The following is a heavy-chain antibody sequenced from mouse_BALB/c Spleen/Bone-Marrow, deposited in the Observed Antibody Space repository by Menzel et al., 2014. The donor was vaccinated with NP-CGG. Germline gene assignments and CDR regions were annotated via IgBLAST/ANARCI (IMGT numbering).Heavy chain of an antibody. J-gene: IGHJ3*01. CDR3: ARDYYGNYEGFDY. Sequence: QVQLQQSGAELARPGTSVKLSCKASGYTFTDYYINWVKQRTGQGLEWIGEIYPGSGNTYYNEKFKGKATLTADKSSSTVNIHLSSLTSEDSAVYFCARDYYGNYEGFDYWGQGTLVTVSA. D-gene: IGHD2-1*01. CDR1: GYTFTDYY. CDR2: IYPGSGNT. V-gene: IGHV1-77*01.